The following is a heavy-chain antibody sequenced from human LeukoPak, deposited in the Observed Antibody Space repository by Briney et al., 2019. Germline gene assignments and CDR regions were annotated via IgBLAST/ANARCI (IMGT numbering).Heavy chain of an antibody. D-gene: IGHD2-15*01. CDR2: ISSSSSYI. CDR3: ARDSRPYCSGGSCSLFDY. Sequence: GGSLRLSCTASGFKFDDYGMTWVRQAPGKGLEWVSSISSSSSYIYYADSVKGRFTISRHDAKNSLYLQMNSLRAEDTAVYYCARDSRPYCSGGSCSLFDYWGQGALVTVSS. V-gene: IGHV3-21*01. CDR1: GFKFDDYG. J-gene: IGHJ4*02.